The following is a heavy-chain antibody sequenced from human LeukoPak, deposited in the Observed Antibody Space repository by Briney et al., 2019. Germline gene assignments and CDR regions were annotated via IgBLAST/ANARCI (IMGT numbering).Heavy chain of an antibody. CDR1: GGSVSNHF. CDR3: ARSYCNGRGCYDY. CDR2: VSYMGTT. Sequence: SETLSLTCTVSGGSVSNHFWTWIRQPPGKGPEWIGYVSYMGTTNSNPSLRSRVTISIDPSKNQFSLKLTSVTAADTAMYYCARSYCNGRGCYDYWGQGTLVTVSS. V-gene: IGHV4-59*02. D-gene: IGHD2-15*01. J-gene: IGHJ4*02.